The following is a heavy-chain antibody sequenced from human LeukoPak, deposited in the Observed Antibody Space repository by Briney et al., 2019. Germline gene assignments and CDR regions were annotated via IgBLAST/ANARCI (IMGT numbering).Heavy chain of an antibody. CDR2: ASFHGSNT. CDR1: GFIFSDST. Sequence: PGGSLRLSCAASGFIFSDSTMHWVRQAPGKGLEWVAAASFHGSNTYYADSMKGRLTISRDNSKNTVYLQMNSLRTEDTAVYYCARERSWNGPLDYWGQGTLVTVSS. CDR3: ARERSWNGPLDY. D-gene: IGHD1-1*01. J-gene: IGHJ4*02. V-gene: IGHV3-30*04.